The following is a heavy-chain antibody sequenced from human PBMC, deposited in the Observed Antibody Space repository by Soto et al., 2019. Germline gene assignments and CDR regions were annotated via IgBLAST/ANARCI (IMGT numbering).Heavy chain of an antibody. V-gene: IGHV1-2*02. J-gene: IGHJ6*02. D-gene: IGHD6-19*01. CDR3: ARDQSPSSGWPGMDV. CDR1: GYTFTDYY. Sequence: SVKVSCKASGYTFTDYYMHWVRQAPGQGLEWMGWINPNSGGTNYAQKFQGRVTMTRDTSISTAYMELNRLRSDDTAVYYCARDQSPSSGWPGMDVWGQGTTVTVSS. CDR2: INPNSGGT.